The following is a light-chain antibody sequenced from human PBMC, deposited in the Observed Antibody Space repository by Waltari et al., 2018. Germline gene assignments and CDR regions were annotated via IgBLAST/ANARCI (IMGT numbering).Light chain of an antibody. CDR2: DAY. Sequence: NVLTQSPGTLSLSPGERATLPCRASQIVSNNYLAWYQQQPGQAPRLLIYDAYTRATGIPARFTGSGSGTEFTLTISSLQSEDFAVYHCLQYNHWPPWTFGQGSKVEIK. CDR3: LQYNHWPPWT. J-gene: IGKJ1*01. V-gene: IGKV3-15*01. CDR1: QIVSNN.